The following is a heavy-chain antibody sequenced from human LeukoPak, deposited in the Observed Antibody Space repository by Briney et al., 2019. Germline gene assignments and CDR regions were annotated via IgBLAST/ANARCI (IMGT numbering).Heavy chain of an antibody. J-gene: IGHJ4*02. Sequence: GVSLRLSCAASGFTFSSYGMHWVRQAPGKGLEWVAVIWYDGSNKYYADSVKGRFTISRDNSKNTLYLQMNSLRAEDTAVYYCAREVYYYDSSGYSARSAYYFDYWGQGTLVTVSS. CDR3: AREVYYYDSSGYSARSAYYFDY. V-gene: IGHV3-30*19. CDR2: IWYDGSNK. CDR1: GFTFSSYG. D-gene: IGHD3-22*01.